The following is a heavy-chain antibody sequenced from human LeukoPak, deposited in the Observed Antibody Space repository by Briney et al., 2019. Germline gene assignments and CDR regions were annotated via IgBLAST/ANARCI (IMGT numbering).Heavy chain of an antibody. CDR3: ARLWGSSRSAFDY. V-gene: IGHV4-39*06. D-gene: IGHD3-16*01. Sequence: PSETLSLTCTVSGGSIRNTGYYWGWIRQPPGKGLEWIGTIYYSGSTYYNPSLKSRVTISVDTSNNQFPLKLSSVTAADTAVYYCARLWGSSRSAFDYWGQGTLVTVSS. J-gene: IGHJ4*02. CDR2: IYYSGST. CDR1: GGSIRNTGYY.